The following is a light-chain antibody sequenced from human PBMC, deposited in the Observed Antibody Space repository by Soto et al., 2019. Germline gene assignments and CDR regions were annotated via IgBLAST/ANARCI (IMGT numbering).Light chain of an antibody. J-gene: IGKJ1*01. Sequence: EIVLTQSPGSLSLSPGQRATLSCRSSQSVDTTFFAWYQKKPGQAPRLPIYGAPKRATGIPDRFSGSGSGTDFTLIISRLEPDDFAVYYCQQYMSSVSFGQGTKVEIK. CDR1: QSVDTTF. CDR2: GAP. CDR3: QQYMSSVS. V-gene: IGKV3-20*01.